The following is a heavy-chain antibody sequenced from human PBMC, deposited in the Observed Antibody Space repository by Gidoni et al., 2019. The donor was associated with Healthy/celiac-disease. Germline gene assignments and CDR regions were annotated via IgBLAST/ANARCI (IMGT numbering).Heavy chain of an antibody. J-gene: IGHJ4*02. CDR3: ARTYSSSWYYFDY. CDR1: GFTFSDYY. V-gene: IGHV3-11*05. Sequence: QVQLVESGGGLVKPGGSLRLSCSASGFTFSDYYMSWIRQAPGKGLEWVSYISSSSSYTNYADSVKGRFTISRDNAKNSLYLQMNSLRAEDTAVYYCARTYSSSWYYFDYWGQGTLVTVSS. D-gene: IGHD6-13*01. CDR2: ISSSSSYT.